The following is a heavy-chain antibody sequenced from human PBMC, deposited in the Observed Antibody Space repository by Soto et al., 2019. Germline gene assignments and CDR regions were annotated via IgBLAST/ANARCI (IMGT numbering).Heavy chain of an antibody. D-gene: IGHD5-12*01. Sequence: SETLSLTCTVSGASISSGDYFWSWIRQSPGKGLEWIGYIYDSGSSYYNPSLKSRVTMSVDTSKNQFSLKLSSVTAADTAVYYCAREKGYISGPKNFDYWGQGTLVTVSS. J-gene: IGHJ4*02. V-gene: IGHV4-30-4*01. CDR2: IYDSGSS. CDR3: AREKGYISGPKNFDY. CDR1: GASISSGDYF.